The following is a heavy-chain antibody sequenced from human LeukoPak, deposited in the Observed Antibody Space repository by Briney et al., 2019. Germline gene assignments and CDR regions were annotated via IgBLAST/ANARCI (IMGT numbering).Heavy chain of an antibody. J-gene: IGHJ4*02. CDR2: INSDRSST. D-gene: IGHD6-13*01. CDR3: AREEDSSIWYYY. V-gene: IGHV3-74*01. CDR1: GFTFSSYW. Sequence: GGSLRLSCAASGFTFSSYWMHWVRQAPGKGLVWVSRINSDRSSTIYADSVKGRFTISRDNAKNTLYLQMNSLRAEDTAVYYCAREEDSSIWYYYWGQGTLVTVSS.